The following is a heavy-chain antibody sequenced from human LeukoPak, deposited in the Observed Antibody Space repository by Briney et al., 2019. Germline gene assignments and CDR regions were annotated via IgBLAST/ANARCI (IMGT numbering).Heavy chain of an antibody. CDR3: ARDLRIGVDSPNRFDP. V-gene: IGHV4-59*12. D-gene: IGHD2-2*01. J-gene: IGHJ5*02. Sequence: PSETLSLTCTVSGGSISSYYWSWIRQPPGKGLEWIGYIYYSGSTNYNPSLKSRVTISVDTSKNQFSLKLSSVTAADTAVYYCARDLRIGVDSPNRFDPWGQGTLVTVSS. CDR2: IYYSGST. CDR1: GGSISSYY.